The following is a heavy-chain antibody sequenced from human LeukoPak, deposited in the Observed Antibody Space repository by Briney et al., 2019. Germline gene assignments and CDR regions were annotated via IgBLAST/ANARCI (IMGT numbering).Heavy chain of an antibody. CDR3: AKGPLDYSNRRRDHYFDH. V-gene: IGHV3-23*01. CDR2: ISGSGAGT. CDR1: GFTFRSYG. D-gene: IGHD4-11*01. J-gene: IGHJ4*02. Sequence: PGGSLRLSCAASGFTFRSYGMSWVRQAPGKGLEWVSGISGSGAGTYYADSVKGRFTISRDNSMNTLYLQVNSLRAEDTAIYYCAKGPLDYSNRRRDHYFDHWGQGTLVTVSS.